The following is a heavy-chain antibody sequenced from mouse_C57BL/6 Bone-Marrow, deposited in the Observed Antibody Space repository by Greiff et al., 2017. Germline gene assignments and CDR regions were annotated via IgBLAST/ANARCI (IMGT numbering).Heavy chain of an antibody. D-gene: IGHD4-1*01. J-gene: IGHJ3*01. CDR3: ARELGWFAY. CDR2: ISYDGSN. CDR1: GYSITSGYY. Sequence: DVHLVESGPGLVKPSQSLSLSCSVTGYSITSGYYWNWIRQFPGNKLEWMGYISYDGSNNYNPSLKNRISITRDTSKNQFFLKLNSVTTEDTATYYFARELGWFAYWGQGTLVTVSA. V-gene: IGHV3-6*01.